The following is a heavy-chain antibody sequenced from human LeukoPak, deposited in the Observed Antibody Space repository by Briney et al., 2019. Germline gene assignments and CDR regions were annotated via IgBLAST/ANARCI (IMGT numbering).Heavy chain of an antibody. CDR3: ARGSWYRYFDY. D-gene: IGHD6-13*01. CDR2: ISGYNGNI. J-gene: IGHJ4*02. Sequence: ASVKLSCKASGYTFTSYGINWVRQAPGQGLEWMGWISGYNGNIKYAQRFQGRVTMTTDTSTSTAYMELRSLRFDDTAVFYCARGSWYRYFDYWGQGTLVTVSS. V-gene: IGHV1-18*01. CDR1: GYTFTSYG.